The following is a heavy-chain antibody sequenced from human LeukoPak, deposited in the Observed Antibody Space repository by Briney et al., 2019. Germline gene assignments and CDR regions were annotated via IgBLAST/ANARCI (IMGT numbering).Heavy chain of an antibody. J-gene: IGHJ5*02. CDR1: GFIFSSYW. D-gene: IGHD3-10*01. Sequence: PGGSLRLSCAASGFIFSSYWMYWVRQAPGKGLVWVAHINSDGSNTNYADSVNGRFTISRDNSENTLYLQMNGLTAEDTAMYYCARDSYQDYYGRFDPWGQGTLVIVSS. V-gene: IGHV3-74*01. CDR3: ARDSYQDYYGRFDP. CDR2: INSDGSNT.